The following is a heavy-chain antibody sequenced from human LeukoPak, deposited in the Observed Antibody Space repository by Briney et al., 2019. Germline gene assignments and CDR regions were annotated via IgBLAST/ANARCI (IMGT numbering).Heavy chain of an antibody. CDR3: VKDETDIVATILGD. CDR1: GFTFSSYA. V-gene: IGHV3-64D*09. CDR2: ISSNGGST. J-gene: IGHJ4*02. Sequence: GGSLRLSCAASGFTFSSYAMSWVRQAPGKGLEYVSAISSNGGSTYYADSVKGRFTISRDNSKNTLYLQMSSLRAEDTAVYYCVKDETDIVATILGDWGQGTLVTVSS. D-gene: IGHD5-12*01.